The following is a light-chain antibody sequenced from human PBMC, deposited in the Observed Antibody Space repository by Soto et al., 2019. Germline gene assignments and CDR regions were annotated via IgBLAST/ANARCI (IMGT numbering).Light chain of an antibody. CDR2: KAS. J-gene: IGKJ1*01. CDR3: QQYNNYSPRT. V-gene: IGKV1-5*03. CDR1: QTSNW. Sequence: DIQMTQSPSTLSASVGDRVTITCRASQTSNWLAWYQQKPGKAPKLLIYKASSLESGVPSRFSGSGSGTEFTLTISSLQPDDFATYYCQQYNNYSPRTFGQGTMLEIK.